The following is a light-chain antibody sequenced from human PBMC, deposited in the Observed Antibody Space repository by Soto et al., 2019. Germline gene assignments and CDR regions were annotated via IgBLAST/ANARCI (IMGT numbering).Light chain of an antibody. J-gene: IGLJ1*01. CDR1: NSDVGTYDY. CDR3: TSYTSDSTPDV. CDR2: EVT. V-gene: IGLV2-14*01. Sequence: QSALTQPASVSGSPGQSITISCTGTNSDVGTYDYVSWYQHHPGKAPKLMLYEVTNRPSGVSNRFSGSKSGNTASLTISGLRAEDEADYHCTSYTSDSTPDVFGTGTKLTVL.